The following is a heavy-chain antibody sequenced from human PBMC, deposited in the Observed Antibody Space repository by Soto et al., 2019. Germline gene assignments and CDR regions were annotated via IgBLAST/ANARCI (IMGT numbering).Heavy chain of an antibody. J-gene: IGHJ3*01. CDR3: AKGFIVVVTVLRPDDAFDV. Sequence: DVQLLESGGGLVQPGGSLRLSCAASGFTFGNYGINWVRQAPGMGLEWVSGISGGGGSTYYADSVKGRFTVSRDPSKNSVFLEMNTLRAEDTAVYYCAKGFIVVVTVLRPDDAFDVWGQGTLVTVSS. CDR1: GFTFGNYG. D-gene: IGHD2-21*02. V-gene: IGHV3-23*01. CDR2: ISGGGGST.